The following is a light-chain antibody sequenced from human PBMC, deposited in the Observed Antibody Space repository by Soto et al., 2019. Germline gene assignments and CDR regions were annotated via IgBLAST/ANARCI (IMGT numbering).Light chain of an antibody. Sequence: EIVLTQSPGTLSLSPGEIATLSCRASQSVSSSYLAWYQQKPGQAPRLLIYGAASRATGIPDWFSGSGSGTDCTLIISRLEAEDVAVYYCQQYGSTPPWTFGQGTKVEIK. CDR3: QQYGSTPPWT. CDR1: QSVSSSY. J-gene: IGKJ1*01. CDR2: GAA. V-gene: IGKV3-20*01.